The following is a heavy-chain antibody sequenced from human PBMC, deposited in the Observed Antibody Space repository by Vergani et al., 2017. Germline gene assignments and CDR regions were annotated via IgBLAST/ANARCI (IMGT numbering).Heavy chain of an antibody. CDR3: ARAFGREQQPLYYYYGMDV. Sequence: EVQLVESGGGLVQPGRSLRLSCAASGFTFDDYAMHWVRQAPGKGLEWVSSISSSSSYIYYADSVKGRFTISRDNAKNSLYLQMNSLRAEDTAVYYCARAFGREQQPLYYYYGMDVWGQGP. CDR1: GFTFDDYA. J-gene: IGHJ6*02. CDR2: ISSSSSYI. V-gene: IGHV3-21*01. D-gene: IGHD1-26*01.